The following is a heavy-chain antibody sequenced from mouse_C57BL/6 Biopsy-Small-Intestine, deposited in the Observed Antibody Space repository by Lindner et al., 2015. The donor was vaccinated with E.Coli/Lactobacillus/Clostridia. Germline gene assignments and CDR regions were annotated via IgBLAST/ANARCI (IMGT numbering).Heavy chain of an antibody. CDR1: GFSLTSYG. Sequence: GQLQESGPGLVAPSQSLSITCSVSGFSLTSYGVDWVRQSPGKGLEWLGVIWGVGSTNYNSALKSRLSISKDNSKSQIFLKMNSLQTDDSAMYYCACHRPDMSHYVGTMDYWGQGTSVTVSS. D-gene: IGHD1-1*01. CDR2: IWGVGST. V-gene: IGHV2-6*01. J-gene: IGHJ4*01. CDR3: ACHRPDMSHYVGTMDY.